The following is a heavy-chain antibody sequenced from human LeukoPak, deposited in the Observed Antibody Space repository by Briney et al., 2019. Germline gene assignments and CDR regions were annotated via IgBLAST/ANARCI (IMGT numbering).Heavy chain of an antibody. CDR3: ARGYYYDSSGYHDAFDI. CDR2: IGTAGDT. D-gene: IGHD3-22*01. V-gene: IGHV3-13*01. CDR1: GFTFSSYD. Sequence: GGSLRLSCAASGFTFSSYDMHWVRRATGKGLEWVSAIGTAGDTYYPGSVKGRFTISRENAKNSLYLQMNSLRAGDTAVYYCARGYYYDSSGYHDAFDIWGQGTMVTVSS. J-gene: IGHJ3*02.